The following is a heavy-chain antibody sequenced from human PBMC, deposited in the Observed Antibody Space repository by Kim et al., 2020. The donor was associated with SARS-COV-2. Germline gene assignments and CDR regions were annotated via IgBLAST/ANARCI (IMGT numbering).Heavy chain of an antibody. CDR2: IIPILGIA. V-gene: IGHV1-69*04. Sequence: SVKVSCKASGCTFISYAISWVRPAPGQGLEWMGRIIPILGIANYAQKFQGRVTITADKSTSTAYMELSSLRSEDTAVYYCARLIKTSYYDILTGYYGWFDTWGQGTLVTVSS. J-gene: IGHJ5*02. CDR3: ARLIKTSYYDILTGYYGWFDT. CDR1: GCTFISYA. D-gene: IGHD3-9*01.